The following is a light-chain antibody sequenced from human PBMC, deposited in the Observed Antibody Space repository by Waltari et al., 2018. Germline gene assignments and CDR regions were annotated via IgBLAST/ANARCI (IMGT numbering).Light chain of an antibody. CDR1: QSVSSSY. J-gene: IGKJ4*01. CDR3: QQYHSSPPT. CDR2: DAS. V-gene: IGKV3-20*01. Sequence: EIVLTQSPGPLSLSPGERATLSCRASQSVSSSYLAWYQQKPGQAPRLLIYDASSRATGIPDRFSGSGSGTDFTLTINRLEPEDFAVYYCQQYHSSPPTFGGGTKVEIK.